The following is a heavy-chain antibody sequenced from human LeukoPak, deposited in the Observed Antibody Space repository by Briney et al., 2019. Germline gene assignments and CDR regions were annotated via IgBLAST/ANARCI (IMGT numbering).Heavy chain of an antibody. J-gene: IGHJ4*02. Sequence: SETLSLTCTVSGGSISNYYWSWIRQPPGKGLEWIGYIYYSGSTNYDPSLKSRLTISVDTFKNQFSLKLSSVTAADTAVYYCARARELPGLFDYWGQGILVTVSS. CDR3: ARARELPGLFDY. CDR1: GGSISNYY. CDR2: IYYSGST. V-gene: IGHV4-59*01. D-gene: IGHD3-10*01.